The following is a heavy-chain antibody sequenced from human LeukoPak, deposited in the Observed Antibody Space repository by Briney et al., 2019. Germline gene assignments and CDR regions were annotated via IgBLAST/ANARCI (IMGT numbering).Heavy chain of an antibody. D-gene: IGHD2-15*01. J-gene: IGHJ5*02. V-gene: IGHV4-61*01. CDR2: IYYSGST. Sequence: PSETLSLTCTVSGGSVSSDNYYWSWIRQPPGKGLEWIGYIYYSGSTYYNPSLESRVSISVDTSKDQFSMKLTSVTAADTAVYYCARGHIVVVVAATRAVSWFDPWGQGTLVTVSS. CDR3: ARGHIVVVVAATRAVSWFDP. CDR1: GGSVSSDNYY.